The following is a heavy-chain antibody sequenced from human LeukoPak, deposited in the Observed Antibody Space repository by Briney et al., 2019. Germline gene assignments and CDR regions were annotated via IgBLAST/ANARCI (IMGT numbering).Heavy chain of an antibody. CDR3: AREDTSGSFYFDY. V-gene: IGHV1-69*05. J-gene: IGHJ4*02. D-gene: IGHD1-26*01. CDR2: IIPIFGTA. Sequence: ASVKVSCKASGGTFSSYAISWVRQAPGQGLEWMGGIIPIFGTANYAQKFQGRVTITTDESTSTAYMELSSLRSEDTAVYYCAREDTSGSFYFDYWGQGTLVTVSS. CDR1: GGTFSSYA.